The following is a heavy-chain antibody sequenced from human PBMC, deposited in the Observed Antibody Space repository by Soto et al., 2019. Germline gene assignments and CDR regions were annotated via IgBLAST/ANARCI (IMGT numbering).Heavy chain of an antibody. J-gene: IGHJ6*02. CDR1: GYTFTDYP. Sequence: GASVKVSCKASGYTFTDYPLHWVRQAPGQRLEWMGWVIVNSGGTNYVRKFQGRITMTRDTSTSTAYMELRRLTPDDTAIYYCARPLVAATTQAGRDVWG. V-gene: IGHV1-2*02. CDR2: VIVNSGGT. D-gene: IGHD1-26*01. CDR3: ARPLVAATTQAGRDV.